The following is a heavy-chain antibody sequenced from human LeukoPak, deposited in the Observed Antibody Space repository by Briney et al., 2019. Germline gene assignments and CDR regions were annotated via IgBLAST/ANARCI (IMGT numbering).Heavy chain of an antibody. CDR2: IDPSDSDT. Sequence: GESLKISCKGSGYSFTSYWISWVRQMPGKGLEWMGRIDPSDSDTNYNPSFRGRVTLSVDKSINTAYLQWSSLKASDSAIYYCAKYLHYLVDFNSWGQGTLVTVSS. D-gene: IGHD2-15*01. V-gene: IGHV5-10-1*01. CDR3: AKYLHYLVDFNS. J-gene: IGHJ4*02. CDR1: GYSFTSYW.